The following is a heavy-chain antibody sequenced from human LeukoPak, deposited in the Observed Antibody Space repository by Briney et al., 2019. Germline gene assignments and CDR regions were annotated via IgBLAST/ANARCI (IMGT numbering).Heavy chain of an antibody. CDR1: GDSISSTNYY. V-gene: IGHV4-39*07. CDR3: ARDIPPLTRGNWPLGDY. J-gene: IGHJ4*02. CDR2: IDYSGST. D-gene: IGHD1-1*01. Sequence: SETLSLTCTVSGDSISSTNYYWGWIRQPPWKGLQWIGGIDYSGSTYYNPTLEARVTISVDTSKNQFSLKLSSVTAADTAVYYCARDIPPLTRGNWPLGDYWGQGTLVTVSS.